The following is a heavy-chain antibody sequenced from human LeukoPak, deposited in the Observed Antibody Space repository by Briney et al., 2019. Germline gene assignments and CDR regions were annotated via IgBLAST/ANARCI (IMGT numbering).Heavy chain of an antibody. J-gene: IGHJ4*02. CDR1: GFTFSRYS. CDR3: AREPGGLGEFPN. Sequence: GGSLRLSYAASGFTFSRYSLNWVRQAPGKGLEGVSSITPTSDYKYYAASVKGRFTISRDNAKNSLYLQMNSLRAEDTAVYYCAREPGGLGEFPNWGQGTMVTVSS. D-gene: IGHD3-16*01. CDR2: ITPTSDYK. V-gene: IGHV3-21*01.